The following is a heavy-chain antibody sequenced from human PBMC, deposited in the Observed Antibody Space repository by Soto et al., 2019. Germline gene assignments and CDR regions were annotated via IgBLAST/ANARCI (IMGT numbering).Heavy chain of an antibody. Sequence: GGSLRLSCAASGFTFSSYAMSWVRQAPGKGLEWVSAISGSGGSTYYADSVKGRFTMSRDNSKNTLYLQMNSLRAEDTAVYYCAKDRGYYGSGRTLDSWGQGTLVTVSS. D-gene: IGHD3-10*01. CDR3: AKDRGYYGSGRTLDS. V-gene: IGHV3-23*01. J-gene: IGHJ4*02. CDR1: GFTFSSYA. CDR2: ISGSGGST.